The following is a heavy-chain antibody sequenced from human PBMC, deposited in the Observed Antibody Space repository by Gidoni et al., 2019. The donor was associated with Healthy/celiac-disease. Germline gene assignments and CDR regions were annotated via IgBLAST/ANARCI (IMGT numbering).Heavy chain of an antibody. D-gene: IGHD2-2*01. J-gene: IGHJ6*02. Sequence: QVQLVESGGGVVQPGRSLRLACAASGFTFSSYGLHGVRRAPGKGLGWVAVIWYDGSNKYYADSVKGRFTISRDNSKNTLYLQMNSLRAEDTAVYYCARGGHTIKDYYYYYGMDVWGQGTTVTDSS. CDR2: IWYDGSNK. CDR1: GFTFSSYG. V-gene: IGHV3-33*08. CDR3: ARGGHTIKDYYYYYGMDV.